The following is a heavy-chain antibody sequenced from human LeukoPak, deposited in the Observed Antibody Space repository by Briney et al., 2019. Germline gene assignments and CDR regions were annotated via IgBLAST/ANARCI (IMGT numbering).Heavy chain of an antibody. CDR3: ARGQVPAARGYNWFDP. J-gene: IGHJ5*02. CDR2: INARGDT. CDR1: GWSFNDYY. D-gene: IGHD2-2*01. Sequence: SETLSLTCAVYGWSFNDYYWNWIRQPPGKGLEWIGEINARGDTNYNPSLKSQVTISVDTSKNQFSLRLTSMIAADTAIYYCARGQVPAARGYNWFDPWGQGTLVTVSS. V-gene: IGHV4-34*01.